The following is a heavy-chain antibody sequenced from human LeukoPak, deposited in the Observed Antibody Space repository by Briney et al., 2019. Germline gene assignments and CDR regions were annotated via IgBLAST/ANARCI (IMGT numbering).Heavy chain of an antibody. Sequence: SETLSLTCAVYGGSFSGYYWSWIRQPPGKGLEWIGEINHSGSTNYNPSLKSRVTISVDTSKNQFSLKLSSVTAADTAVYYCARHRRGCYYDSSGSWFDPWGQGTLVTVSS. D-gene: IGHD3-22*01. CDR3: ARHRRGCYYDSSGSWFDP. J-gene: IGHJ5*02. V-gene: IGHV4-34*01. CDR2: INHSGST. CDR1: GGSFSGYY.